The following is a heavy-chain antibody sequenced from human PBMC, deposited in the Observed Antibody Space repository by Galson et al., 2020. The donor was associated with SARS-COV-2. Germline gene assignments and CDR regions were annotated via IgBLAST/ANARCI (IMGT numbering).Heavy chain of an antibody. CDR2: IDWDDDK. V-gene: IGHV2-70*04. Sequence: SGPTLVKPTQTLTLTCTFSGFSLSTSGMHVSWIRQPPGKALEWLARIDWDDDKFYSTSLKTRLTISKDTSKNQVVLTMTNMDPVDTATYYCARGYYDILTGHYDAFDIWGQGTMVTVSS. J-gene: IGHJ3*02. D-gene: IGHD3-9*01. CDR3: ARGYYDILTGHYDAFDI. CDR1: GFSLSTSGMH.